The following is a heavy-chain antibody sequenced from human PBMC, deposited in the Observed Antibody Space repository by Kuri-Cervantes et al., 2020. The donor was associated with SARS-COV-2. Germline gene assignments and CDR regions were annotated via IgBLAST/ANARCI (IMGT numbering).Heavy chain of an antibody. V-gene: IGHV3-53*01. Sequence: GGSLRLSCAASGFTVSNKYMTWVRQAPGKGLNCVSVIDGGGNTYYADSVKGRFTISRDSSKNTLYLQMNNLSAADTAVYYCTRADISGSNKWFFNLWGRGTLVTVSS. CDR2: IDGGGNT. CDR1: GFTVSNKY. D-gene: IGHD3-22*01. J-gene: IGHJ2*01. CDR3: TRADISGSNKWFFNL.